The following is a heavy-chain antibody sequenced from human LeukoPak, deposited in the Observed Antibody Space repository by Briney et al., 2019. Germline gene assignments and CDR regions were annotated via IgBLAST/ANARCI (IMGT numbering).Heavy chain of an antibody. CDR3: AKGWRSSAAYYYGDY. Sequence: GGSLRLSCAASGFTFSSHAMSWVRQAPGKGLEWVSAISGTGGSTNYADSVKGRFTISRDNSKNTLYLQMNSLRAEDTAVYYCAKGWRSSAAYYYGDYWGQGTLVTVSS. V-gene: IGHV3-23*01. CDR1: GFTFSSHA. J-gene: IGHJ4*02. CDR2: ISGTGGST. D-gene: IGHD3-10*01.